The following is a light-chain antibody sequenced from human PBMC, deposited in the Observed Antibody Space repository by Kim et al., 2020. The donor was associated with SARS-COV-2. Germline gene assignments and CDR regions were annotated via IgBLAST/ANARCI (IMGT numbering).Light chain of an antibody. Sequence: GQSVSISCTVTSIDVGGYNYVSWYQHHPANAPKLMIYDVSKRPSGVPDRFSGSKSGNTASLTISGLQAEDEADYYCCSYAGSYSYVFGTGTKVTVL. V-gene: IGLV2-11*01. J-gene: IGLJ1*01. CDR2: DVS. CDR3: CSYAGSYSYV. CDR1: SIDVGGYNY.